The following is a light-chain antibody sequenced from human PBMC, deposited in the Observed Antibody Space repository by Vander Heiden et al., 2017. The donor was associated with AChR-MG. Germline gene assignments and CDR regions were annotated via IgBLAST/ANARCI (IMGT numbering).Light chain of an antibody. CDR1: QRVSSY. J-gene: IGKJ1*01. CDR3: QHRSNWWA. CDR2: DAS. V-gene: IGKV3-11*01. Sequence: ELVLTQSPAPLSLSPGERATLSCRASQRVSSYLAWYQQKPGRAPGLLIYDASNRATGIPVRFSGSGSGTDFTLTISSLEPEDFAVYYCQHRSNWWAFGQGTKVEV.